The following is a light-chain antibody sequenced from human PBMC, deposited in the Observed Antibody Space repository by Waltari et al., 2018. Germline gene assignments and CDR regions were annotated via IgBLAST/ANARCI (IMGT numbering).Light chain of an antibody. CDR2: YDS. CDR3: QVWDDVTDSGV. Sequence: YVLTQPPSVSVDPGKTARLPCGGDDIGRKGVNRYQQKPGQAPVLVMFYDSDRPSEIPERFSGSNSGNTATLTISWVEAGDEADYHCQVWDDVTDSGVFGGGTKLTVL. J-gene: IGLJ3*02. V-gene: IGLV3-21*04. CDR1: DIGRKG.